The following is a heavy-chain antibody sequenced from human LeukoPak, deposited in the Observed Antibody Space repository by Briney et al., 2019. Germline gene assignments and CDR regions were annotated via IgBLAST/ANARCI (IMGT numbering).Heavy chain of an antibody. D-gene: IGHD2-21*02. J-gene: IGHJ3*02. CDR1: GFTFSSYG. CDR2: IWYDGSNK. Sequence: GRSLRLSCAASGFTFSSYGMHWDRQAPGKGLEWVAVIWYDGSNKYYADSVKGRFTISRDNSKNTLYVQMNSLRAEDTAVYYCAKAYCGGDCYSLVGAFDIWGQGTMVTVSS. CDR3: AKAYCGGDCYSLVGAFDI. V-gene: IGHV3-33*06.